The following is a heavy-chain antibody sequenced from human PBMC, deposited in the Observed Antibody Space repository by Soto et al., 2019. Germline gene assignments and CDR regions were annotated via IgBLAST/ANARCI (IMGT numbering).Heavy chain of an antibody. CDR1: GITVSSNY. V-gene: IGHV3-66*01. J-gene: IGHJ5*02. Sequence: PGGSLRLSCAASGITVSSNYMSWVRQAPGRGLEWVSVIYSGGSTYYADSVKGRFTISRDNSKNTLYLQMNSLRAEDTAVYYCARGGSFGWSGRGNWFDPWGQGTLVTVSS. D-gene: IGHD6-19*01. CDR2: IYSGGST. CDR3: ARGGSFGWSGRGNWFDP.